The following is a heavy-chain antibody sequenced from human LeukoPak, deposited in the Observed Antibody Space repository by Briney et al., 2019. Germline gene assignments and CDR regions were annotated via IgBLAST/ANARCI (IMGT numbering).Heavy chain of an antibody. CDR2: IIPILGIA. V-gene: IGHV1-69*04. CDR1: GGTFSSYA. CDR3: ARDTMLRFWSGYSQLYYYYYYMDV. D-gene: IGHD3-3*01. J-gene: IGHJ6*03. Sequence: GASVKVSCKASGGTFSSYAISWVRQAPGQGLEWMGRIIPILGIANYAQKFQGRVTITADESTSTAYMELSSLRSEDTAVYYCARDTMLRFWSGYSQLYYYYYYMDVWGKGTTVTVSS.